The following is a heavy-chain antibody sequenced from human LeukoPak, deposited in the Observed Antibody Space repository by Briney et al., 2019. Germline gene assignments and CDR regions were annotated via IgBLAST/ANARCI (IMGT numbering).Heavy chain of an antibody. J-gene: IGHJ6*03. CDR2: IRHDGSNK. V-gene: IGHV3-30*02. D-gene: IGHD3-10*01. CDR1: GFTFSSYG. Sequence: GGSLRLSCAASGFTFSSYGMHWVRQAPGKGLEWVAFIRHDGSNKYYADSVKGRFTISRDNSKNTLYLQMNSLRAEDTAVYYCARDISGRSYYYYMDVWGKGTTVTVSS. CDR3: ARDISGRSYYYYMDV.